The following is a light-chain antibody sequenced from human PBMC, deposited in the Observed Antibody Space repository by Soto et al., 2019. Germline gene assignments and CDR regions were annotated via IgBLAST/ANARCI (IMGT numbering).Light chain of an antibody. V-gene: IGKV3-11*01. Sequence: IVLTQSPGTLSLSPGERAGLSCRASQSVDSNYFAWYQHKPGQAPRLLIYDVSNRATGIPARFSGGGSGTDFTLTISNLEPEDFAVYYCQQRSDWPWTFGQGTKVEIK. J-gene: IGKJ1*01. CDR3: QQRSDWPWT. CDR1: QSVDSNY. CDR2: DVS.